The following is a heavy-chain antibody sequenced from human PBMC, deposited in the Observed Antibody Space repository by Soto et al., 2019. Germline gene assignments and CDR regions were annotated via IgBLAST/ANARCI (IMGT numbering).Heavy chain of an antibody. CDR1: GGTFSSYA. CDR2: IIPIFGTA. V-gene: IGHV1-69*13. Sequence: ASVKISCKASGGTFSSYAISWVRQAPGQGLEWMGGIIPIFGTANYAQKFQGRVTITADESTSTAYMELSSLRSEDTAVYYCARRVLRYFDWPHNYFYGMDVWGQGTKVTVSS. CDR3: ARRVLRYFDWPHNYFYGMDV. J-gene: IGHJ6*02. D-gene: IGHD3-9*01.